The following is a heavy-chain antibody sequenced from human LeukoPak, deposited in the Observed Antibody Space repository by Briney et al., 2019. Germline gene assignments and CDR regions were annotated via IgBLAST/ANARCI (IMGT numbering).Heavy chain of an antibody. CDR3: AKDYRSGSA. D-gene: IGHD6-19*01. CDR2: INVRGDAT. CDR1: GFTFNSFA. J-gene: IGHJ5*02. Sequence: GGSLRLSCAASGFTFNSFAFTWVRQAPGRGLEWVSAINVRGDATFYAESVRGRFTISRDNSKNTLYRQMNSLGAEDTALYYCAKDYRSGSAWGPGTLVVVSS. V-gene: IGHV3-23*01.